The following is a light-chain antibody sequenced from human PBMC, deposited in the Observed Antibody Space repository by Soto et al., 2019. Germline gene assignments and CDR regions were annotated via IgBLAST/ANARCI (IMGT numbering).Light chain of an antibody. CDR1: QSINTW. Sequence: DIQLTQSPSTLSASVGDTITITCRASQSINTWLAWYQQRPGKAPKLLIYKASSLEGGVPSRFSGSGSGTEFTLTISSLQPDDFGTYYCQQYANWPLTFGGGTKVEIK. J-gene: IGKJ4*01. CDR2: KAS. CDR3: QQYANWPLT. V-gene: IGKV1-5*03.